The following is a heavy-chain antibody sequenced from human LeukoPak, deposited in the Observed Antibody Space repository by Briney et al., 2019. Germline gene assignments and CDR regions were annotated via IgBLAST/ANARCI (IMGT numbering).Heavy chain of an antibody. D-gene: IGHD2-2*01. J-gene: IGHJ4*02. Sequence: GGSLRLSCAASGFTFSSYWMHWVRQAPGKGLVWVSRIYSDGSSTNYADSVKGRFTISRDNAKNTLYLQMNSLRAEDTAVYYCARASSTSCYYWGQGTLVTVSS. V-gene: IGHV3-74*01. CDR2: IYSDGSST. CDR3: ARASSTSCYY. CDR1: GFTFSSYW.